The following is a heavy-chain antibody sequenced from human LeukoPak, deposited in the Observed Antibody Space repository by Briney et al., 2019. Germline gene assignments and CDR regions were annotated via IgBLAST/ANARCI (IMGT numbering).Heavy chain of an antibody. CDR3: AADNQQITV. V-gene: IGHV1-58*02. CDR2: IVLGSGKT. J-gene: IGHJ4*02. D-gene: IGHD1-14*01. CDR1: GFTFSSSA. Sequence: ASAKVSCKASGFTFSSSAMQWVRQARGQRLEWIGWIVLGSGKTNYAQNFQGRITICRDMSTGTAYMELSSLRSDDTAVYYCAADNQQITVWGQGTLVTVSS.